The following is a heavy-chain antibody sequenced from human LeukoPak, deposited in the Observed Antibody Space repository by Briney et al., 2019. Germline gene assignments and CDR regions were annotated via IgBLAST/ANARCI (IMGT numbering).Heavy chain of an antibody. Sequence: SETLSLTCTVSGGSVCSSSYYWSWIRQPPGKGLEWIGYIYYSGSTNYNPSLKSRVTISVDTSNDRFSLKLSSVTAADTAVYYCARGPYLDCWGQGTLVTVSS. CDR2: IYYSGST. J-gene: IGHJ4*02. CDR1: GGSVCSSSYY. CDR3: ARGPYLDC. V-gene: IGHV4-61*01.